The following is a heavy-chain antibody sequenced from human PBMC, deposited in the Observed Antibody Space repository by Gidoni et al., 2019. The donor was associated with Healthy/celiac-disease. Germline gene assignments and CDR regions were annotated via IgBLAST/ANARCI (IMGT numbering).Heavy chain of an antibody. CDR3: TTVGSTSFDY. V-gene: IGHV3-15*07. D-gene: IGHD2-2*01. Sequence: EVQLVESGGGLVKPGGSLRLSCAASGFTFSNAWMHWVRQAPGKGLEWVVRIKSKTAGGTTDSAAPVKGRFTISRDDSKNTLYLQMNSLKTEDTAVYYCTTVGSTSFDYWGQGTLVTVSS. J-gene: IGHJ4*02. CDR1: GFTFSNAW. CDR2: IKSKTAGGTT.